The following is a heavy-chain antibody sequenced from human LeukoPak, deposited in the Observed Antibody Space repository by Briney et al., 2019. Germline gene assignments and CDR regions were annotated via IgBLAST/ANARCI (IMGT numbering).Heavy chain of an antibody. CDR2: IHARGNT. Sequence: SETLSLTCTVSDDSISSGLYYWRWIPQPAGGGLEWIGRIHARGNTNYNPSLNSRVIISVDSSRRQFSLKLSSVSAADTAVYYCARVEVEHYGSGSYTWFDLWGQGTLVAVSS. D-gene: IGHD3-10*01. V-gene: IGHV4-61*02. CDR3: ARVEVEHYGSGSYTWFDL. J-gene: IGHJ5*02. CDR1: DDSISSGLYY.